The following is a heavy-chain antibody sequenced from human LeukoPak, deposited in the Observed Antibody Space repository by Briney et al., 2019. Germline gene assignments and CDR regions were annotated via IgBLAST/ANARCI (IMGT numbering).Heavy chain of an antibody. CDR1: GGTFLSYA. J-gene: IGHJ3*02. V-gene: IGHV1-69*04. Sequence: SVKVSCKASGGTFLSYAISWVRQAPGQGLEWMGRIIPILGIANYAQKFQGRVTITADKSTSTAYMELSSLRSEDTAVYYCARDPLRDGYMAAFDIWGQGTMVTVSS. CDR3: ARDPLRDGYMAAFDI. CDR2: IIPILGIA. D-gene: IGHD5-12*01.